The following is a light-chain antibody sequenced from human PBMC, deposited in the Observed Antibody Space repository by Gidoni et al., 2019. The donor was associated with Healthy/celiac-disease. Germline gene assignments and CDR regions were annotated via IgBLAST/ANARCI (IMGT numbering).Light chain of an antibody. Sequence: DIQMTHSPSSLSASVGDRVTITCRASQIISTYLNWYQQKPGKAPKLLIYAASSLQSGVPSRFSGSGSGTEFTLTISSLQPEDFATYYCQQSYSTPLLTFXGXTKVEIK. CDR2: AAS. V-gene: IGKV1-39*01. CDR3: QQSYSTPLLT. J-gene: IGKJ4*01. CDR1: QIISTY.